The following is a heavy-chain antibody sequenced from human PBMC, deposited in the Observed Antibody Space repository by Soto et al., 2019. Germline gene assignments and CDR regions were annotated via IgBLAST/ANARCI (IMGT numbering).Heavy chain of an antibody. CDR1: GFPFGIYT. CDR3: AREGNYHEF. D-gene: IGHD3-10*01. J-gene: IGHJ4*02. Sequence: LRLSCETSGFPFGIYTMNWVRQAPGKGLEWVSSISSSGTYIDYADSVEGRFAISRDDAKNSVFLEMTSLRVDGTAVYYCAREGNYHEFWGQGTLVTVSS. CDR2: ISSSGTYI. V-gene: IGHV3-21*01.